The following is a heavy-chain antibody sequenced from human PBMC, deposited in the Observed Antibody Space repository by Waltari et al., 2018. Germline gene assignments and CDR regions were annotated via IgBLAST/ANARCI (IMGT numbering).Heavy chain of an antibody. V-gene: IGHV5-51*01. CDR1: GYSFTSYW. J-gene: IGHJ2*01. D-gene: IGHD6-13*01. CDR2: IYPGDSDT. CDR3: ARHLSSRGYWYFDL. Sequence: EVQLVQSGAEVKNPGESLKISCKGSGYSFTSYWIGRVRLMPWKVLEWMGIIYPGDSDTRYSPSFKGQVTISADKSISTAYLQWSRLKASDTAMYYCARHLSSRGYWYFDLWGRGTLVTVSS.